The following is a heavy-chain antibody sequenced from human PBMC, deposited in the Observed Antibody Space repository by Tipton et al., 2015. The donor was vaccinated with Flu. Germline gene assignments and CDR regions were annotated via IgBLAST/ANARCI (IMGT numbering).Heavy chain of an antibody. J-gene: IGHJ6*02. Sequence: TLSLTCSVSGGSVTIRGYCWGWFRRPPGKGLEYIGTIYYSGTTYHNPSLKSRLSLSMDAYRNQFSLGLSSVTDADTAVYYCARMMLTQYSYYTMDVWGQGTAVAVAS. CDR1: GGSVTIRGYC. V-gene: IGHV4-39*07. CDR2: IYYSGTT. CDR3: ARMMLTQYSYYTMDV. D-gene: IGHD3-10*02.